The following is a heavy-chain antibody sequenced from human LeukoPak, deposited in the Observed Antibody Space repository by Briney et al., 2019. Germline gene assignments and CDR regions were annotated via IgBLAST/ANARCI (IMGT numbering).Heavy chain of an antibody. Sequence: PGGSLRLSCAASGFTFSNYGMHWVRQAPGKGLEWVPFIRYDGSDKYYADSVKGRFTISRDNSKNTLYLQMNSLRAEDTAVYHCAKAPSRGYDTSGYYSWGQGTLVTVSS. J-gene: IGHJ4*02. V-gene: IGHV3-30*02. CDR3: AKAPSRGYDTSGYYS. D-gene: IGHD3-22*01. CDR1: GFTFSNYG. CDR2: IRYDGSDK.